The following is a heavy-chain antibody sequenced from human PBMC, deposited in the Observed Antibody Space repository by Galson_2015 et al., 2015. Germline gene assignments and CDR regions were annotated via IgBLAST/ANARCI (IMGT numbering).Heavy chain of an antibody. J-gene: IGHJ4*02. CDR3: ARLASSTAPFDY. D-gene: IGHD2-2*01. CDR1: GGSISNSY. V-gene: IGHV4-59*01. Sequence: SETLSLTCTVSGGSISNSYWSWIRQPPGKGLEWIGYIYYSGSTNYNPSLKSRVTISLDTSKNEISLKLSSVTAADTALYYCARLASSTAPFDYWGQGTLVTVSS. CDR2: IYYSGST.